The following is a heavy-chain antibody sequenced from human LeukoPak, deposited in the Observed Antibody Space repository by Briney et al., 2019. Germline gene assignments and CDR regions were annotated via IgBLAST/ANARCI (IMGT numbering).Heavy chain of an antibody. Sequence: GGSLRLSCAASGFTFSSYDMHWVRQATGKGLEWVSVIGTAGDTYHPGSVKGRFTISRENAKNSLYLQMNSLRAGDTAVYYCARSLGYCSSTSCLNYYYGMDVWGQGTTVTVSS. J-gene: IGHJ6*02. CDR3: ARSLGYCSSTSCLNYYYGMDV. V-gene: IGHV3-13*01. D-gene: IGHD2-2*01. CDR2: IGTAGDT. CDR1: GFTFSSYD.